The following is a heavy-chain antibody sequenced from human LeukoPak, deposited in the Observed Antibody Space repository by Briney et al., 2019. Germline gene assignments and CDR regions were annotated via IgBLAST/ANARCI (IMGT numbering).Heavy chain of an antibody. CDR1: GGSISSSSYY. Sequence: SETLSLTCTVSGGSISSSSYYWGWIGQPPGKGLEWIGSIYYSGSTYYNPSLKSRVTISVDTSKNQFSLKLSSVTAADTAVYYCARVIAVPAAPYFDYWGQGTLVTVSS. D-gene: IGHD2-2*01. J-gene: IGHJ4*02. CDR2: IYYSGST. CDR3: ARVIAVPAAPYFDY. V-gene: IGHV4-39*01.